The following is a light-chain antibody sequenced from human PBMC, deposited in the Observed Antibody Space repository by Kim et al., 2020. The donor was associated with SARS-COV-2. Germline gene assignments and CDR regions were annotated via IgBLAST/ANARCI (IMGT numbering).Light chain of an antibody. Sequence: DIVMTQSPLSLPVTPGEPASISCRSSQSLLYSNGYNYLDWYVQKPGQSPQLLIYLGSNRASGVPDRFSGSGSGTDFTLSISRVEAEDVGVYYCMQSLQTLLTFGGGTKVDIK. V-gene: IGKV2-28*01. CDR1: QSLLYSNGYNY. CDR2: LGS. J-gene: IGKJ4*01. CDR3: MQSLQTLLT.